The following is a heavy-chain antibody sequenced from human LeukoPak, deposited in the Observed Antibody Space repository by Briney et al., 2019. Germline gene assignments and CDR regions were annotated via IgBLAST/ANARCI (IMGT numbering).Heavy chain of an antibody. Sequence: ASVKVSCKASGYTFTGYYMHWVRQAPGQGLEWMGWINPNSGGTNYAQKFQGRVTMTRDTSISTAYMELSRLRSDDTAVYYCARGQGQQLADYYYYMDVWGKGTTVTVSS. D-gene: IGHD6-13*01. V-gene: IGHV1-2*02. CDR2: INPNSGGT. CDR3: ARGQGQQLADYYYYMDV. J-gene: IGHJ6*03. CDR1: GYTFTGYY.